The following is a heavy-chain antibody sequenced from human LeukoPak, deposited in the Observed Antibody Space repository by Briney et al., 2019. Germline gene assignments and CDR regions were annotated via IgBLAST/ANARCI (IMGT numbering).Heavy chain of an antibody. D-gene: IGHD3-22*01. Sequence: ASVKVSCKASGYTFTSYGISWVRQAPGQGVEWMGWISAYNGNTNYAQKLQGRVTMTTDTSTSTAYMELRSLRSDDTAVYYCARDRGSSCYYGRYFDLWGRGTLVTVSS. CDR3: ARDRGSSCYYGRYFDL. V-gene: IGHV1-18*01. CDR2: ISAYNGNT. J-gene: IGHJ2*01. CDR1: GYTFTSYG.